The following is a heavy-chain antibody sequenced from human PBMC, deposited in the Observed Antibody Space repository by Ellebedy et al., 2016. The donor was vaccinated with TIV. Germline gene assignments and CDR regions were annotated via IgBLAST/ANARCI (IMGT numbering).Heavy chain of an antibody. CDR3: AKGSTTVMATCVDT. D-gene: IGHD5-18*01. J-gene: IGHJ5*02. CDR2: ISWSSCTI. CDR1: GFTFDDYA. Sequence: SLKISCAASGFTFDDYAMHWVRQAPGKGLEWVSGISWSSCTIGSAHSVKGRFTISRDNAKNSLYLQMNSLRAEDTALYFCAKGSTTVMATCVDTWGQGTLVTVSS. V-gene: IGHV3-9*01.